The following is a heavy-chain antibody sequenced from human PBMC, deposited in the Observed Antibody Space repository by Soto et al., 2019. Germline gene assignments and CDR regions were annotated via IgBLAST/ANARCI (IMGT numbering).Heavy chain of an antibody. V-gene: IGHV1-3*04. CDR3: ARGPHDSYGMDV. Sequence: QVQLVQSGAEVKKPGASVKVSCKASGYSFSDYTMHWVRRAPGQPPEWMARINTGTASTEYSQKFQGRVTITRDTSATTAYMDLSSLRSEDTAVYYCARGPHDSYGMDVWGQGTTVTVS. CDR2: INTGTAST. J-gene: IGHJ6*02. CDR1: GYSFSDYT.